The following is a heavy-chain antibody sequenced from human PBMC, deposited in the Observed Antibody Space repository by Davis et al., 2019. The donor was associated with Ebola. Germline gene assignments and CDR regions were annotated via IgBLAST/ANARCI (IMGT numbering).Heavy chain of an antibody. Sequence: GGSLRLSCAASGFTFSSYSMNWVRQAPGKGLEWVSAISGSGGSTYYADSVKGRFTISRDNSKNTLYLQMNSLRAEDTAVYYCAKDRSIVGATVDYWGQGTLVTVSS. D-gene: IGHD1-26*01. CDR1: GFTFSSYS. CDR3: AKDRSIVGATVDY. CDR2: ISGSGGST. V-gene: IGHV3-23*01. J-gene: IGHJ4*02.